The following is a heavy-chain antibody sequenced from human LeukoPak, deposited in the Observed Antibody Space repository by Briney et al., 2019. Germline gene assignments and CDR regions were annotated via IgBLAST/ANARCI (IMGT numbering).Heavy chain of an antibody. Sequence: GGSLRLSCAASGFTFDDYGMHWVRQAPGKGLEWVAVVWANGNTKYYADSVKGRFTISRDNSKNTLHLQIDSLRAEDTATYYCTRDNANRAYDYWGQGTLVTVSS. CDR3: TRDNANRAYDY. J-gene: IGHJ4*02. CDR2: VWANGNTK. CDR1: GFTFDDYG. V-gene: IGHV3-33*08. D-gene: IGHD2-2*01.